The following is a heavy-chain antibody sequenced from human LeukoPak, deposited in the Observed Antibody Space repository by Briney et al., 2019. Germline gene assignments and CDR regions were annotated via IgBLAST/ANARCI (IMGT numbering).Heavy chain of an antibody. CDR1: GGSISSYC. CDR3: ARGLYDFWSGYYQRGTYFDY. CDR2: IYTSGST. V-gene: IGHV4-4*07. J-gene: IGHJ4*02. Sequence: PSETLSLTCTVSGGSISSYCWSWIRQPAGKGLEWIGRIYTSGSTNYNPSLKSRVTMSVDTSKNQFSLKLSSVTAADTAVYYCARGLYDFWSGYYQRGTYFDYWGQGTLVTVSS. D-gene: IGHD3-3*01.